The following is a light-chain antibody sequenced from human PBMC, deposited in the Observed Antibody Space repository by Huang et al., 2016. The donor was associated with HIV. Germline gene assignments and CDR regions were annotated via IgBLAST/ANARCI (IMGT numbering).Light chain of an antibody. Sequence: DIVMTQSPDSLALSLGGRAAISCTASQSVLETPNYQNSLHCNQPRPGQPPNLLLDWASTRESGFPDRFSGSGSETHFTLTIASLQAEEVAVYYCHQYCHSPQTFGQGTKVEVK. CDR2: WAS. CDR1: QSVLETPNYQNS. J-gene: IGKJ1*01. V-gene: IGKV4-1*01. CDR3: HQYCHSPQT.